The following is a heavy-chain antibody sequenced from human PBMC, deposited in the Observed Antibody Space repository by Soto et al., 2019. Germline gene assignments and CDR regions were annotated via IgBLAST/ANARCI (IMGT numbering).Heavy chain of an antibody. CDR1: GFTFSSYD. V-gene: IGHV3-13*04. D-gene: IGHD3-10*01. CDR2: IGTAGDT. Sequence: EVQLVESGGGLVQPGGSLRLSCAASGFTFSSYDMHWVRQATGKGLEWVSAIGTAGDTYYPGSVKGRFTISRENAKNSLYLQMNSLRAGDTAVYYCARARGSGSYYGQGDAFDIWCRGTMVTVST. J-gene: IGHJ3*02. CDR3: ARARGSGSYYGQGDAFDI.